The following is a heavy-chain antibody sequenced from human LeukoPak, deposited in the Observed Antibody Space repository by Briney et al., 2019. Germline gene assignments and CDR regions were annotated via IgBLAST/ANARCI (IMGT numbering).Heavy chain of an antibody. J-gene: IGHJ4*02. CDR3: ATIITMVRGVRDY. Sequence: GSLRLSCAASGFTFSSYAMSWVRQAPGKGLEWVSAISGSGGSTYYADSVKGRFTISRDNSKNTLYLQMNSLRAEDTAVYYCATIITMVRGVRDYWGQGTLVTVSS. V-gene: IGHV3-23*01. CDR2: ISGSGGST. CDR1: GFTFSSYA. D-gene: IGHD3-10*01.